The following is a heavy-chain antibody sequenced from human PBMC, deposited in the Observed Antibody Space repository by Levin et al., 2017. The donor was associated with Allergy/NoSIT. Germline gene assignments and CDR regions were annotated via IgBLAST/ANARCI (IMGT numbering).Heavy chain of an antibody. Sequence: GGSLRLSCAASGFSFSSHALSWVRQPPGKGLEWVGVISDSGDRTYYADPLKGRSTIAGDNSKNTLYLQMRSLGAEDTAVYYCAKIVGAGGYFRPPTDHWGQGTMVTVSS. J-gene: IGHJ4*02. CDR3: AKIVGAGGYFRPPTDH. CDR2: ISDSGDRT. V-gene: IGHV3-23*01. CDR1: GFSFSSHA. D-gene: IGHD3-10*01.